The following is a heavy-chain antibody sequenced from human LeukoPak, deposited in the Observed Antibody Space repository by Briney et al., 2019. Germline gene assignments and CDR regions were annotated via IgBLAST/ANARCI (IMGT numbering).Heavy chain of an antibody. CDR1: GFTFSRYW. D-gene: IGHD1-26*01. V-gene: IGHV3-74*01. Sequence: HAGGSLRLSCAASGFTFSRYWMHWVGQAPGKGLVWVSRINSDGSSTSYADSVKGRFTISRDNAKNTLYLQINSLRAEDTAVYYCAGDLGWDDVFDIWGQGTMVTVSS. J-gene: IGHJ3*02. CDR2: INSDGSST. CDR3: AGDLGWDDVFDI.